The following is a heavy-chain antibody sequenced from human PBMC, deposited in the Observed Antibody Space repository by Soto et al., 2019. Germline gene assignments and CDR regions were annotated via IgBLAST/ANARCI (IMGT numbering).Heavy chain of an antibody. D-gene: IGHD2-2*01. V-gene: IGHV4-30-2*01. CDR3: ARGRVVVTAAVPFNCLDP. CDR1: VAPITWGDYS. CDR2: IFHGGST. Sequence: PSETLSLTCAISVAPITWGDYSCNWIRQPPWKGLEWIGYIFHGGSTYYNPSLRSRVTISVDRSRTQFSLKMSSVTAADTAVYYCARGRVVVTAAVPFNCLDPWGQGALVTVSS. J-gene: IGHJ5*02.